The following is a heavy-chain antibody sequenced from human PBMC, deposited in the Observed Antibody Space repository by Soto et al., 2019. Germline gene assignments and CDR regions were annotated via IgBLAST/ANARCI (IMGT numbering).Heavy chain of an antibody. Sequence: QVQLVESGGGLVKPGGSLRLSCAASGFYFSDFYMSWIRQAPGRGLEWVSYISTGGSTMYYADSVKGRFTISRDNAKNSLYLQMNSLRAEDTAVYYCARDIGYCSGGSCYRMGALDIWGQGTMVTVSS. CDR2: ISTGGSTM. CDR3: ARDIGYCSGGSCYRMGALDI. J-gene: IGHJ3*02. D-gene: IGHD2-15*01. CDR1: GFYFSDFY. V-gene: IGHV3-11*01.